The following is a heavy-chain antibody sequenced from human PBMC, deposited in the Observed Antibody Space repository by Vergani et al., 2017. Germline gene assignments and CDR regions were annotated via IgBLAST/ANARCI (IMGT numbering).Heavy chain of an antibody. CDR1: GGSISSYY. Sequence: QVQLQESGPGLVKPSETLSLTCTVSGGSISSYYWSWIRQPPGKGLEWIGYIYYSGSTNYNPSLKSRVTISVDTSKNQFSLKLSSVTAADTAVYYCARARYSSTNLDYWGQGTLVTVSS. J-gene: IGHJ4*02. D-gene: IGHD5-18*01. V-gene: IGHV4-59*01. CDR3: ARARYSSTNLDY. CDR2: IYYSGST.